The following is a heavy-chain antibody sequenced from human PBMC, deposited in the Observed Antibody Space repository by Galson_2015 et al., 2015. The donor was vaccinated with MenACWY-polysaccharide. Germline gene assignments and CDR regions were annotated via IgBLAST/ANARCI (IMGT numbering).Heavy chain of an antibody. V-gene: IGHV1-69*02. CDR1: GGTFSSYT. J-gene: IGHJ6*02. CDR3: ARRLITIFGVVITYYGMDV. Sequence: SVKVSCKASGGTFSSYTISWVRQAPGQGLEWMGRIIPILGIANYAQKFQGRVTITADKSTSTAYMELSSLRSEDTAVYYCARRLITIFGVVITYYGMDVWGQGTTVTVSS. CDR2: IIPILGIA. D-gene: IGHD3-3*01.